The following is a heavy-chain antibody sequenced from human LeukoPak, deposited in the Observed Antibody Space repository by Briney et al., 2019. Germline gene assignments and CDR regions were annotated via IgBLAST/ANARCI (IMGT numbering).Heavy chain of an antibody. J-gene: IGHJ4*02. V-gene: IGHV1-3*01. CDR2: INAGNGNT. CDR1: GYTFTTYA. Sequence: ASVNVSCKASGYTFTTYAMHWVRQAPGQRLEWMGWINAGNGNTKYSQKFQGRVTITRDTSANTAYMELSSLRSEDTAVYHCARSPYSGSYYVYWGQGTLVTVSS. CDR3: ARSPYSGSYYVY. D-gene: IGHD1-26*01.